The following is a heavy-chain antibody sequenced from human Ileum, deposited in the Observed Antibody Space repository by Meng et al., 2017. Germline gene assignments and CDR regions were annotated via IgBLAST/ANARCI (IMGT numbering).Heavy chain of an antibody. V-gene: IGHV4-4*07. J-gene: IGHJ2*01. Sequence: QVQLQEWGPGLVKPSEPLSLTCQVSGGSISNYYWSWIRQPAGKGLEWIGRIYASVSTNYNPSLKTRITMSVDTSKSQFSLKLTSITAADTAVYYCVRDGSSSSGGTLWGRGTLVTVSS. CDR3: VRDGSSSSGGTL. D-gene: IGHD2-2*01. CDR2: IYASVST. CDR1: GGSISNYY.